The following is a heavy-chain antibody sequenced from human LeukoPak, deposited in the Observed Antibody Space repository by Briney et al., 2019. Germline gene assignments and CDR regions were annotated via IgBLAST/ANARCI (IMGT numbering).Heavy chain of an antibody. V-gene: IGHV3-30*02. CDR2: IRYDGRNE. Sequence: PGGSLGLSCATSGFTFSSHGMHWVRQAPGKGLEWVAFIRYDGRNEYYADSVKGRFAISRDNSRNTLYLQMNSLRAEDTAVYYCAKKLGDGGNFYYYYYMDVWGEGTTVAISS. D-gene: IGHD4-23*01. CDR1: GFTFSSHG. CDR3: AKKLGDGGNFYYYYYMDV. J-gene: IGHJ6*03.